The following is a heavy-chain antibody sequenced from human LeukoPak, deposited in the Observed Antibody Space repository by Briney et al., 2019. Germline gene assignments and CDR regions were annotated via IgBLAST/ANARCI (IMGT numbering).Heavy chain of an antibody. CDR3: AKSRSYTVRDAFEI. CDR1: GFTFRNYG. J-gene: IGHJ3*02. Sequence: PGGSLRLSCAASGFTFRNYGMTWVRQAPGKGLEWVSSTNGDGSKTYYADSVKGRFTISRDNSKNTFYLQMNSLRAEDTAVYYCAKSRSYTVRDAFEIWGQGTKVTVSS. D-gene: IGHD3-10*01. V-gene: IGHV3-23*01. CDR2: TNGDGSKT.